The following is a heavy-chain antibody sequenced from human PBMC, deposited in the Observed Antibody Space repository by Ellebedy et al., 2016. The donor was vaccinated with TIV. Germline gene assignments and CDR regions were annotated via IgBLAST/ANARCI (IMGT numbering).Heavy chain of an antibody. Sequence: GGSLRLXCAASGFTFSSYSMNWVRQAPGKGLEWVSYISSSSSTIYYADSVKGRFTISRDNAKNSLYLQMNSLRAEDTAVYYCARLIRGAGVAGTADYWGQGTLVTVSS. V-gene: IGHV3-48*01. CDR3: ARLIRGAGVAGTADY. CDR2: ISSSSSTI. J-gene: IGHJ4*02. D-gene: IGHD2-15*01. CDR1: GFTFSSYS.